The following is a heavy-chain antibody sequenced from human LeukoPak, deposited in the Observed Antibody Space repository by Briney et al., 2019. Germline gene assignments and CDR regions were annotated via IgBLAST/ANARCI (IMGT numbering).Heavy chain of an antibody. CDR3: ARETGTDAPFDY. V-gene: IGHV3-53*05. Sequence: GGSLRLSCAASGFTVSSNYMSWVRQAPGKGLEWVSVIYSGGSTYYADSVKGRFTISRDNSKNTLYLQMNSLRAEDTAVYYCARETGTDAPFDYWGQGTLVTVSS. CDR1: GFTVSSNY. D-gene: IGHD1-1*01. J-gene: IGHJ4*02. CDR2: IYSGGST.